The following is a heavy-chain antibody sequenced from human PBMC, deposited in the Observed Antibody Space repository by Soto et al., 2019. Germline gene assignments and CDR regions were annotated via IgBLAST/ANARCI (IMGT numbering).Heavy chain of an antibody. Sequence: GASVKVSCKASGYTFTSYAMHWVRQAPGQRLECMGWINAGNGNTKYSEKFQGRVTITADESTSTAYMELSSLRSEDTAVYYCAFSARVVVVAATHFDYWGQGTLVTVSS. CDR1: GYTFTSYA. CDR2: INAGNGNT. CDR3: AFSARVVVVAATHFDY. V-gene: IGHV1-3*01. D-gene: IGHD2-15*01. J-gene: IGHJ4*02.